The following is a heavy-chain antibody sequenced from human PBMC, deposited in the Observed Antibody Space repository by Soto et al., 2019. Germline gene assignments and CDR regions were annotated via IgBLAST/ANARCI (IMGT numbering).Heavy chain of an antibody. CDR1: GFSLSTSGVG. V-gene: IGHV2-5*02. CDR3: EHSPPYPNAFDI. CDR2: IYWDDDK. J-gene: IGHJ3*02. Sequence: QITLKESGPTLVKPTQTLTLTCTFSGFSLSTSGVGVGWIRQHPGKALEWLALIYWDDDKRYSPSLKSRLTITKDTSKNQVVLTMTNMDPVDTATYYCEHSPPYPNAFDIWGQGTMVTVSS.